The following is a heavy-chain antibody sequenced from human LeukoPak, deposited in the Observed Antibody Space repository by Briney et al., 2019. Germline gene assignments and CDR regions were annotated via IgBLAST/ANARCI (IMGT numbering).Heavy chain of an antibody. J-gene: IGHJ4*02. Sequence: SETLSLTCAVYGGSFSGYYWSWIRQPPGKGLEWIGEINHSGSTNYNPSLRSRVTISVDTSKNQFSLKLSSVTAADTAVYYCARGFAPDYWGQGTLVTVSS. V-gene: IGHV4-34*01. CDR3: ARGFAPDY. CDR2: INHSGST. CDR1: GGSFSGYY.